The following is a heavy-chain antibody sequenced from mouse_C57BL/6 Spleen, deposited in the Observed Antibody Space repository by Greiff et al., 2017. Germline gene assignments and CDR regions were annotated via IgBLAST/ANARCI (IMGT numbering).Heavy chain of an antibody. D-gene: IGHD1-1*01. Sequence: ESGPGLVKPSQSLSLTCSVTGYSITSGYYWNWIRQFPGNKLEWMDYISYDGSNNYNPSLKNRISITRDTSKDQFLLKVYTVTTEDTSTYYCAREGGRSHFDYWGQGTTLTVSS. J-gene: IGHJ2*01. CDR2: ISYDGSN. V-gene: IGHV3-6*01. CDR1: GYSITSGYY. CDR3: AREGGRSHFDY.